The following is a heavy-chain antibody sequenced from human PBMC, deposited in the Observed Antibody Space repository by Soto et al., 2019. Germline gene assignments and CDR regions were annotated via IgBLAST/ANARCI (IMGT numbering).Heavy chain of an antibody. V-gene: IGHV5-10-1*01. D-gene: IGHD6-13*01. CDR3: ASPGIAAAGTAGNHYYYGMDV. CDR1: GYSFTSYW. J-gene: IGHJ6*02. CDR2: IDPSDSYT. Sequence: GESLKISCNGSGYSFTSYWISWVRQMPWKGLEWMGRIDPSDSYTNYSPSFQGHVTISADKSISTAYLQWSSLKASDTAMYYCASPGIAAAGTAGNHYYYGMDVWGQGTTVTVSS.